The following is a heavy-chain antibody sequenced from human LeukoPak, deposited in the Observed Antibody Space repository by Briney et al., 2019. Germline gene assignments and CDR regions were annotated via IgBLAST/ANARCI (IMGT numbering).Heavy chain of an antibody. D-gene: IGHD6-6*01. CDR3: ARRGGSSSRRSPIDY. V-gene: IGHV3-7*01. CDR2: IKQDGSQR. Sequence: GGSLRLFCTASGFTFSDYWMIWVRQAPGKGPEWVANIKQDGSQRYYVDSVRGRFTISRDNAKNSLFLQMNGLRAENTAVYYCARRGGSSSRRSPIDYWGQGTLVTVSS. CDR1: GFTFSDYW. J-gene: IGHJ4*02.